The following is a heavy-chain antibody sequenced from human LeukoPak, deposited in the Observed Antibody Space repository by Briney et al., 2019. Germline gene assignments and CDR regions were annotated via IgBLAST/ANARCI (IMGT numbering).Heavy chain of an antibody. D-gene: IGHD5-24*01. CDR1: GFTVSSNH. Sequence: SGGSLRLSCAASGFTVSSNHMSWVRQAPGKGLEWVSAISGSGGSTYYADSVKGRFTISRDDSKNTLYLQMNSLRAEDTAVYYCAKDPLRWLQPYYFDYWGQGTLVTVSS. CDR2: ISGSGGST. J-gene: IGHJ4*02. V-gene: IGHV3-23*01. CDR3: AKDPLRWLQPYYFDY.